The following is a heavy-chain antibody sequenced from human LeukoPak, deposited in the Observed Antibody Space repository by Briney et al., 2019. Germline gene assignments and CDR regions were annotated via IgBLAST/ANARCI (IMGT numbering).Heavy chain of an antibody. D-gene: IGHD3-10*01. Sequence: SETLSLTCTVSGGSISSSSYYWGWIRQPPGKGLEWIGSIYYSGSTYYNPSLKSRVTISVDTSKNQFSLKLSSVTAADTAVYYCARERDYYGRMNAFDIWGQGTMVTVSS. CDR1: GGSISSSSYY. V-gene: IGHV4-39*07. CDR3: ARERDYYGRMNAFDI. J-gene: IGHJ3*02. CDR2: IYYSGST.